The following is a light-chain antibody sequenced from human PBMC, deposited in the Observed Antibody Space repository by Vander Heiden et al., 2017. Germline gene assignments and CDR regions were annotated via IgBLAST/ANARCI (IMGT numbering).Light chain of an antibody. Sequence: SPSSLSASVGDKVNITCRASQGVRNYLAWFQQKPGKAAKSLIYASSTLQSGVPSKFSGSGSSSDFTLTISCLQPEDFATYYCQQYNTYPPTFGGGTKVEIK. CDR3: QQYNTYPPT. J-gene: IGKJ4*01. CDR2: ASS. V-gene: IGKV1-16*02. CDR1: QGVRNY.